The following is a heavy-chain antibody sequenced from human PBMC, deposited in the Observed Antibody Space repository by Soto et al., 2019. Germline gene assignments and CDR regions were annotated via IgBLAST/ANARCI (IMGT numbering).Heavy chain of an antibody. CDR1: GYTFTSYG. CDR2: ISAYNGNT. CDR3: ARIPYYLYSGSYYLDYFDY. J-gene: IGHJ4*02. D-gene: IGHD1-26*01. Sequence: QVQLVQSGAEVKKPGASVKVSCKASGYTFTSYGISWVRQAPGQGLEWMGWISAYNGNTNYAQKLQGRVTMTTDTSTSTAYMELRSLRSDDTAVYYCARIPYYLYSGSYYLDYFDYWGQGTLVTVSS. V-gene: IGHV1-18*01.